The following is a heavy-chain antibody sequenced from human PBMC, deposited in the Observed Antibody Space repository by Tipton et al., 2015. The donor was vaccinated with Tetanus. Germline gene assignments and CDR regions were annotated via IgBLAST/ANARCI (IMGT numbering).Heavy chain of an antibody. J-gene: IGHJ3*02. CDR3: AKGGILPDYYDSTQGGDAFDI. CDR1: GFTFDDYA. CDR2: ISWNSGSI. D-gene: IGHD3-22*01. Sequence: SLRLSCAASGFTFDDYAMHWVRQAPGKGLEWVSGISWNSGSIGYADSVKGRFTISRDNAKNSLYLQMNSLRAEDTALYYCAKGGILPDYYDSTQGGDAFDIWGQETMVTVSS. V-gene: IGHV3-9*01.